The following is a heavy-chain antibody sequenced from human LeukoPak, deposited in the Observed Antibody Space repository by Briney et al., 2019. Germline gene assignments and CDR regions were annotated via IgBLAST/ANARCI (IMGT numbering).Heavy chain of an antibody. D-gene: IGHD2-21*01. J-gene: IGHJ4*02. V-gene: IGHV4-39*07. CDR3: ARGGEGPFDY. CDR2: IYYSGST. CDR1: GGSISSSSYY. Sequence: SETLSLTCTVSGGSISSSSYYWGWIRQPPWKGLEWIGSIYYSGSTYYGPSLKSRVTISVDTSKNQFSLKLTSVTAADTAVYYCARGGEGPFDYWGQGTLVTVSS.